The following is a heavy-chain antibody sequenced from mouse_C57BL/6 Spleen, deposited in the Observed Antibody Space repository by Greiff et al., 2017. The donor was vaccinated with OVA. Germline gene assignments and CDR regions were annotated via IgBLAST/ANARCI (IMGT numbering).Heavy chain of an antibody. V-gene: IGHV14-2*01. D-gene: IGHD1-1*01. CDR2: IDPEDGET. CDR3: ARDYGSSYWYFDV. Sequence: VQLKESGAELVKPGASVKLSCTASGFNIKDYYMHWVKQRTEQGLEWIGRIDPEDGETKYAPKFQGKATLTADKSSSTAYMQLSSLTSEDSAVYFCARDYGSSYWYFDVWGTGTTVTVSS. CDR1: GFNIKDYY. J-gene: IGHJ1*03.